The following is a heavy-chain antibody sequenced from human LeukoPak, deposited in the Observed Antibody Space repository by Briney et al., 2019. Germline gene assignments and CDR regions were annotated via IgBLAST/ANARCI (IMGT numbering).Heavy chain of an antibody. Sequence: GGSLRLSCAASGFTFNTYAMSWVRQAPGKGLEWVSSISGSFTSTYYADSVKGRFTISRDNSENTLYLQMNSLRAEDTAIYYCAKGGTVIARLIASDWGQGTLVTVSS. CDR1: GFTFNTYA. V-gene: IGHV3-23*01. J-gene: IGHJ4*02. D-gene: IGHD6-6*01. CDR2: ISGSFTST. CDR3: AKGGTVIARLIASD.